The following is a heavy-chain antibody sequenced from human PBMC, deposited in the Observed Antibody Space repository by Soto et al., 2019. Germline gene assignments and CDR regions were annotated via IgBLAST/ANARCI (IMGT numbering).Heavy chain of an antibody. Sequence: SVKVSCKASGFTFPSSAWQWVRQARGQRLEWIGWIVVGSGNTNYAQKFQGRVTLTRDTSTSTVYMELSSLRSDDTAVYYGARVAYQSLELWGQGTLVTVSS. CDR1: GFTFPSSA. J-gene: IGHJ4*02. CDR3: ARVAYQSLEL. CDR2: IVVGSGNT. V-gene: IGHV1-58*01. D-gene: IGHD2-21*01.